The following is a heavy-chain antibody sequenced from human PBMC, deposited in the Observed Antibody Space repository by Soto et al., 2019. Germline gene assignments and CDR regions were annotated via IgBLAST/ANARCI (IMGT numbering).Heavy chain of an antibody. D-gene: IGHD3-10*01. Sequence: QVQLVESGGGLVKPGGSLRLSCAASGFTFSDYYMSWICQAPGKGMEWVSYISSSGSTTYYADSVKGRFTISRDNAKNSLYLQMNRLRDEYTAVYYCARDGTYYYGSGSYSPHWGQGTLVTVSS. J-gene: IGHJ4*02. CDR1: GFTFSDYY. V-gene: IGHV3-11*01. CDR3: ARDGTYYYGSGSYSPH. CDR2: ISSSGSTT.